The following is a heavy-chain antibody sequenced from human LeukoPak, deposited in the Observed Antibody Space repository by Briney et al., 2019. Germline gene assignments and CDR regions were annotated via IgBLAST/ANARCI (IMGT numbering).Heavy chain of an antibody. CDR3: ARVKRERWFGEDI. D-gene: IGHD3-10*01. CDR2: IIPIFGTA. J-gene: IGHJ4*02. V-gene: IGHV1-69*13. Sequence: ASVKVSCMASGGTFSSYAISWVRQAPGQGLEWMGGIIPIFGTANYAQKFQGRVTITADESTSTAYMELSSLRSEDTAVYYCARVKRERWFGEDIWGQGTLVTVSS. CDR1: GGTFSSYA.